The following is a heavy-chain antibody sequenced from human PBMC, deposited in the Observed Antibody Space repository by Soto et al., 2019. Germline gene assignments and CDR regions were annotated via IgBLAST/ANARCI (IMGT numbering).Heavy chain of an antibody. J-gene: IGHJ6*02. CDR1: GGTFSSYA. CDR2: IIPIFGTA. D-gene: IGHD3-3*01. CDR3: ARVPRITIFGVVIIDNYYYYGMDV. V-gene: IGHV1-69*13. Sequence: SVKVSCKASGGTFSSYAISWVRQAPGQGLERMRGIIPIFGTANYAQKFQGRVTITADESTSTAYMELSSLRSEDTAVYYCARVPRITIFGVVIIDNYYYYGMDVWGQGTTVTVSS.